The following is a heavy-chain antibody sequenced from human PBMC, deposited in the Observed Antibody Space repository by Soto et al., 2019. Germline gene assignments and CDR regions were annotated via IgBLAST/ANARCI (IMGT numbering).Heavy chain of an antibody. J-gene: IGHJ3*02. Sequence: EVQLVESGGGLVQPGGSLRLSCTASGFIVSDTYVNWVRQAPGKGLGWVSVIYNRGDTHYADSVRGRFSLSRDISDNTLHLQMNNLRVEDTAVYYCAREPRYCRGGSCSITGDAYDIWGQGTMVTVSS. CDR2: IYNRGDT. V-gene: IGHV3-66*01. CDR1: GFIVSDTY. D-gene: IGHD2-15*01. CDR3: AREPRYCRGGSCSITGDAYDI.